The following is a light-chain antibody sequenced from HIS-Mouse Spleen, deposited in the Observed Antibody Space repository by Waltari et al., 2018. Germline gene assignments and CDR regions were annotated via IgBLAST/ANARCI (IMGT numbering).Light chain of an antibody. CDR2: DAS. J-gene: IGKJ2*01. CDR1: QGISSA. Sequence: AIQLTQSPSSLSASVGDRVTITCRASQGISSALAWYQQKPGKAPKLLIYDASSLESGVPSRFSGSGSGTDFTLTISSLEPEDFAVYYCQQRSNWPPYTFGQGTKLEIK. V-gene: IGKV1D-13*01. CDR3: QQRSNWPPYT.